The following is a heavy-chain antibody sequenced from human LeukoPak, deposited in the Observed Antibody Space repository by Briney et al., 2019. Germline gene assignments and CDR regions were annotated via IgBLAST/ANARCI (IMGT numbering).Heavy chain of an antibody. D-gene: IGHD6-19*01. J-gene: IGHJ3*02. CDR2: IYYSGST. CDR1: GGSISSSSYY. V-gene: IGHV4-39*07. CDR3: ARAEYSSGWRPHAFDI. Sequence: SETLSLTCTVSGGSISSSSYYWGWIRQPPGKGLEWIGSIYYSGSTYYNPSLKSRVTISVDTSKNQFSLKLSSVTAADTAVYYCARAEYSSGWRPHAFDIWGQGTMVTVSS.